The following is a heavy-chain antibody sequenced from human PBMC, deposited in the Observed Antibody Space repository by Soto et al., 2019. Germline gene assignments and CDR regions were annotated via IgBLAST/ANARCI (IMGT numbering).Heavy chain of an antibody. D-gene: IGHD6-13*01. J-gene: IGHJ4*02. CDR3: ARVRDEAGTFDY. V-gene: IGHV4-31*03. CDR1: GGSISSGGYY. Sequence: SETLSLTCTVSGGSISSGGYYWSWIRQHPGKGLEWIGYIYYSGSTYYNPSLKSRVTISVDTSKNQFSLKLSSVTAADMAVYYCARVRDEAGTFDYWGQGTLVTVSS. CDR2: IYYSGST.